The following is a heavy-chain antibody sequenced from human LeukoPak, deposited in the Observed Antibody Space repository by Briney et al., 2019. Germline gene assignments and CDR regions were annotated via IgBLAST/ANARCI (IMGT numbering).Heavy chain of an antibody. D-gene: IGHD5-24*01. J-gene: IGHJ4*02. Sequence: ASVKVSCRTSGYTFTTHDINWVPQATGQALEWMGWLNPKSGNTRYAQKFQSRVTMTRNTSISTAYMELSSLRSEDTAVWYCDWRDGYSFDFWGQGTLVTVSS. CDR2: LNPKSGNT. CDR1: GYTFTTHD. CDR3: DWRDGYSFDF. V-gene: IGHV1-8*01.